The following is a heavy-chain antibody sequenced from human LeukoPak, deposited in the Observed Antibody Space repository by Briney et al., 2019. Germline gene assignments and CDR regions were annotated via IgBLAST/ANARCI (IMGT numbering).Heavy chain of an antibody. J-gene: IGHJ6*03. CDR1: GLTFSDYS. V-gene: IGHV3-21*01. Sequence: GGSLRLSCAASGLTFSDYSINWVRQAPGKGLEWVSSINPTSTSIYYADAVKGRFTISRDNAGSSLYLQMNSLRAEDTAVYYCVRLRRNSDRSDYYYFYMDVWGKGTTVTVSS. D-gene: IGHD3-22*01. CDR2: INPTSTSI. CDR3: VRLRRNSDRSDYYYFYMDV.